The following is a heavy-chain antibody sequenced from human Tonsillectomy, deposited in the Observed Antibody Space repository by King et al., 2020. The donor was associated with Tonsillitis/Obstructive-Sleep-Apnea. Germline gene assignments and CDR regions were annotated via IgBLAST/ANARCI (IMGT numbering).Heavy chain of an antibody. CDR2: IKQDGSEK. Sequence: VQLVESGGGLVQPGGSLRLSCAASGFTFSSYWMSWVRQAPGKGLEWVGNIKQDGSEKYYVESVRGRFTISSDNAKNSLYLQMNSLRAEDTAVYYCARDGDYYDFWSGYYTGGFDYWGQGTLVTVSS. V-gene: IGHV3-7*04. CDR1: GFTFSSYW. D-gene: IGHD3-3*01. CDR3: ARDGDYYDFWSGYYTGGFDY. J-gene: IGHJ4*02.